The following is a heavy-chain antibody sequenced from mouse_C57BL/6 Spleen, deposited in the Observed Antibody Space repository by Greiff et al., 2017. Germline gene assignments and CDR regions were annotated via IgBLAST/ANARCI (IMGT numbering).Heavy chain of an antibody. CDR1: GYTFTSYW. D-gene: IGHD1-1*01. Sequence: VQLQQPGAELVMPGASVKLSCKASGYTFTSYWMHWVKQRSGQGLEWIGEIDPSDSYTNYNQKFKGKSTLTVDKSSSTAYMQLSSQTSEDSAVYYCARGHYYGSSPYFDYWGQGTTLTVSS. V-gene: IGHV1-69*01. J-gene: IGHJ2*01. CDR2: IDPSDSYT. CDR3: ARGHYYGSSPYFDY.